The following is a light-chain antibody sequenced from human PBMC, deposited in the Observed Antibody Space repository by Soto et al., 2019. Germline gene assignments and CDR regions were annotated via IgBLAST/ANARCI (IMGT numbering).Light chain of an antibody. CDR3: QQYGRSPPGT. Sequence: IVLTQSQGTLSLSPGERATLACRASQSVSSSYLAWYQQKPGQAPRLLIYAASSRATGIPARFSGSGSGTDFTLTISRLEPEDFSVYYCQQYGRSPPGTFGQGTKVAIK. CDR1: QSVSSSY. CDR2: AAS. V-gene: IGKV3-20*01. J-gene: IGKJ1*01.